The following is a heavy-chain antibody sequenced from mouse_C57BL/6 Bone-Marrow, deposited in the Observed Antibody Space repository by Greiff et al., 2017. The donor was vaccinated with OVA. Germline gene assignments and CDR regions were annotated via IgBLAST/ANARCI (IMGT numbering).Heavy chain of an antibody. Sequence: VQLVESGPGLVQPSQSLSITCTVSGFSLTSYGVHWVRQSPGKGLEWLGVIWRGGSTDYNAAFMSRLSITKDNSKSQVFFKMNSLQADDTAVYYCAKEGCDGPGFDYWGQGTTLTVSA. CDR2: IWRGGST. CDR3: AKEGCDGPGFDY. CDR1: GFSLTSYG. D-gene: IGHD2-3*01. V-gene: IGHV2-5*01. J-gene: IGHJ2*01.